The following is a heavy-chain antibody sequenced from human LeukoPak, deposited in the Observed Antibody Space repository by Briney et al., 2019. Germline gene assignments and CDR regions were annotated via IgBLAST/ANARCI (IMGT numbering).Heavy chain of an antibody. J-gene: IGHJ4*02. V-gene: IGHV3-53*01. CDR3: ARVGGDQVGY. CDR2: IYNNGNT. D-gene: IGHD4-17*01. Sequence: GGSLRLSCAASGLTVSSKYMSWVRQAPGKGLEWVSVIYNNGNTHYADSVKGRFTISRDNSKNTLYLQMNSLRAEDTAVYYCARVGGDQVGYWGQGTLVTVSS. CDR1: GLTVSSKY.